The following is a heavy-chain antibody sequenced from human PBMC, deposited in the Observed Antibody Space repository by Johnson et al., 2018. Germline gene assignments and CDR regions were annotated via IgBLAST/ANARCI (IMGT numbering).Heavy chain of an antibody. CDR1: GFTFSSYS. Sequence: VQLQESGGGLVQPGGSLRLSCAASGFTFSSYSMNWVRQAPGKGLEWVSYISSSSSTIYYADSVKGRFTISRDNAKNSLYLQMNSLRDEDTAVYYCARDEQANYYYYYGMDVWGQGTTVTVSS. D-gene: IGHD1/OR15-1a*01. V-gene: IGHV3-48*02. CDR3: ARDEQANYYYYYGMDV. CDR2: ISSSSSTI. J-gene: IGHJ6*02.